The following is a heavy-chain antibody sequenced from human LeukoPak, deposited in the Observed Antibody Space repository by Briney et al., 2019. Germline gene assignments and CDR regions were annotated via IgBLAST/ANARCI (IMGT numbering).Heavy chain of an antibody. Sequence: PSQTLSLTCTVSGGSISSGSYYWSWIRQPAGKGLEWIGRIYTSGSTNYNPSLKSRVTISVDTSKNQFSLKLSSVTAADTAVYYCARALPLGYDFWSGSYYMDVWGKGTTVTVSS. V-gene: IGHV4-61*02. CDR3: ARALPLGYDFWSGSYYMDV. J-gene: IGHJ6*03. CDR1: GGSISSGSYY. CDR2: IYTSGST. D-gene: IGHD3-3*01.